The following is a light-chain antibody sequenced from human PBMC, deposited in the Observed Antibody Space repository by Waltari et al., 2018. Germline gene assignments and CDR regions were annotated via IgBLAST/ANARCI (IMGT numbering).Light chain of an antibody. CDR2: GAS. J-gene: IGKJ2*01. V-gene: IGKV3-20*01. CDR3: QQYGSSPRYT. CDR1: QSVSSSY. Sequence: EIVLTQSPGTLSLSPGESATLPCRASQSVSSSYLAWYQQKPGQAPRLLIYGASSRATGIPDRFSGSGSGTDFTLTISRLEPEDFAVYYCQQYGSSPRYTFGQGTKLEIK.